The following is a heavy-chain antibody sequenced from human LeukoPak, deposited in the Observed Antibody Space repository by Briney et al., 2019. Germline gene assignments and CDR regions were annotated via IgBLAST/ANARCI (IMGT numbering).Heavy chain of an antibody. D-gene: IGHD2-15*01. CDR2: IYYSGST. V-gene: IGHV4-59*12. CDR3: ARASPGYCSGGSCYASLDY. Sequence: SETLSLTCTVSGGSISSYYWSWIRQPPGKGLEWIGYIYYSGSTNYNPSLKSRVTISVDTSKNQFSLKLSSVTAADTAVYYCARASPGYCSGGSCYASLDYWGQGTLVTVSS. J-gene: IGHJ4*02. CDR1: GGSISSYY.